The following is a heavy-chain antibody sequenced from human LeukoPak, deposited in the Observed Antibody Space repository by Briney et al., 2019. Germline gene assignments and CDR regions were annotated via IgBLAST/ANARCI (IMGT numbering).Heavy chain of an antibody. V-gene: IGHV4-4*07. CDR2: MYTSGST. Sequence: PSETLSLTCTVSGGSISSYYWSWIRQPAGKGLEWIGRMYTSGSTNYNPSLKSRVTISVDKSKNQSSLKLSSVTAADTAVYYCAREPVAGTSFDYWGQGTLVTVSS. D-gene: IGHD6-19*01. CDR3: AREPVAGTSFDY. J-gene: IGHJ4*02. CDR1: GGSISSYY.